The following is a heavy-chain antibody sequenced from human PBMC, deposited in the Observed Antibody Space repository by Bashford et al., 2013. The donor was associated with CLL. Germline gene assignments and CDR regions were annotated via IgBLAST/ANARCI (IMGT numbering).Heavy chain of an antibody. CDR2: ISSSSSI. V-gene: IGHV3-21*01. CDR3: ASDRNGMDV. CDR1: SSPSLPIG. J-gene: IGHJ6*02. Sequence: GSLRLSCTRLWSSPSLPIGSERGSARLRGKGLEWVSSISSSSSIYYADSVRGRFTISRDNAKNSLYLQMNSLRAEDTAVYYCASDRNGMDVWGQGTTVTVSS.